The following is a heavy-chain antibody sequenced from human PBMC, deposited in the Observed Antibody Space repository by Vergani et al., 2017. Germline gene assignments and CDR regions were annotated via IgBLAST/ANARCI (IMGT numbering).Heavy chain of an antibody. CDR3: ARYRYYLGSGSYPYFCYYGLDV. V-gene: IGHV3-21*01. D-gene: IGHD3-10*01. CDR2: ISSSSSYI. J-gene: IGHJ6*02. CDR1: GFTFSSYS. Sequence: EVQLVESGGGLVKRGGSLRLSCAASGFTFSSYSMNWVRQAPGKGLEWVSSISSSSSYIHYSDSLKGRFTISRDNAKSSLYLQMNSLRAEDTGVYYCARYRYYLGSGSYPYFCYYGLDVWGQGTAVTVSS.